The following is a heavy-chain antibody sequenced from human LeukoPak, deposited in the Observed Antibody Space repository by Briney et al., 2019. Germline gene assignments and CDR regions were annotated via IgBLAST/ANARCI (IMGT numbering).Heavy chain of an antibody. CDR1: GFTFSSYA. D-gene: IGHD5-24*01. CDR3: ARVELEMATIYYFDY. J-gene: IGHJ4*02. V-gene: IGHV3-30-3*01. Sequence: GRSLRLSCAASGFTFSSYAMHWVRQAPGKGLEWVAVISYDGGNKYYADSVKGRFTISRDNSKNTLYLQMNSLRAEDTAVYYCARVELEMATIYYFDYWGQGTLVTVSS. CDR2: ISYDGGNK.